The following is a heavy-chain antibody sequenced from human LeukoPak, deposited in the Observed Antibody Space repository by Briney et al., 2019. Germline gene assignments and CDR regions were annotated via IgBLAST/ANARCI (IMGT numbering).Heavy chain of an antibody. CDR1: GFTFDDYA. CDR3: AKDISPVLGIAVVGPGGYDY. D-gene: IGHD6-19*01. V-gene: IGHV3-9*01. Sequence: GGSLRLSCAASGFTFDDYAMHWVRQAPGKGLEWVSGISWNSGSIGYADSVKGRFTISRDNAKSSLYLQMNSLRAEDTTLYYCAKDISPVLGIAVVGPGGYDYWGQGTLVTVSS. J-gene: IGHJ4*02. CDR2: ISWNSGSI.